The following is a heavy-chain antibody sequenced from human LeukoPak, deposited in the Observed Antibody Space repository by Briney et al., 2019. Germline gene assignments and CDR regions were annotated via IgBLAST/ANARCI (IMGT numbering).Heavy chain of an antibody. D-gene: IGHD3-22*01. CDR1: GFTFTNYW. CDR3: AKDDRKSKYYYDSSGYYLDY. V-gene: IGHV3-7*03. J-gene: IGHJ4*02. Sequence: GGSLRLSCAASGFTFTNYWMNWVRQAPGKGLEWVANIKQDGSEKYYVDSVKGRFTISRDNSKNSLYLQMNSLRAEDTALYYCAKDDRKSKYYYDSSGYYLDYWGQGTLVTVSS. CDR2: IKQDGSEK.